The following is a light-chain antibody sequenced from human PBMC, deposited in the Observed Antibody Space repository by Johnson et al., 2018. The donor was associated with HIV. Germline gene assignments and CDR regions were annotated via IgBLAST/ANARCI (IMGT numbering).Light chain of an antibody. CDR2: ANN. J-gene: IGLJ1*01. Sequence: QSVLTQPPSVSAAPGQKVTISCSGSSSNIGNNYVSWYQQLPGTAPKLLIYANNKRPSGIPDRFSGSKSGTSATLGITGLQTGDEADYYCGTWDSSLSAGVFGTGTNVTVL. CDR1: SSNIGNNY. V-gene: IGLV1-51*01. CDR3: GTWDSSLSAGV.